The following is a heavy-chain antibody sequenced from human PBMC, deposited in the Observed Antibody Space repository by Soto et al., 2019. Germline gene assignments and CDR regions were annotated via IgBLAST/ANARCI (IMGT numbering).Heavy chain of an antibody. CDR3: ARSQGSSTSLEIYYYYYYGMDV. V-gene: IGHV1-69*01. CDR1: GGTFSSYA. D-gene: IGHD2-2*01. Sequence: QVQLVQSGAEVKKPGSSVKVSCKASGGTFSSYAISWVRQTPGQGLEWMGGIIPIPGTANYAQKLQGRVTITADESTSTAYMALSSLRSEDTAVYYCARSQGSSTSLEIYYYYYYGMDVWGQGTTFTVSS. J-gene: IGHJ6*02. CDR2: IIPIPGTA.